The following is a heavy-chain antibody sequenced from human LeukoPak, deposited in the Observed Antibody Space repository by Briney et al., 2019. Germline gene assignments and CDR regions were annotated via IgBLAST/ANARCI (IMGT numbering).Heavy chain of an antibody. Sequence: GASVKVSCKASGYTFTGYYMHWVRQAPGQGLEWMGWINPNSGGTNYAQKFQGWVTMTRDTSISTAYMELSRLRSDDTAVYYCARDSAMYDILTANTEDYYYGMDVWGQGTTVTVSS. J-gene: IGHJ6*02. CDR1: GYTFTGYY. D-gene: IGHD3-9*01. CDR3: ARDSAMYDILTANTEDYYYGMDV. CDR2: INPNSGGT. V-gene: IGHV1-2*04.